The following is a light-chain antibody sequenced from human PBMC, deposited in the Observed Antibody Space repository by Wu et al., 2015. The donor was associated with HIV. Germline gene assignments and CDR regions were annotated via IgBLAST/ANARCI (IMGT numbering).Light chain of an antibody. CDR2: AAS. J-gene: IGKJ4*01. CDR3: LQSKFYPLT. Sequence: IQLTQSPSSLSASVGDRVTITCRASQAIRTSLAWYQQRPGKVPKLLIYAASTLQSGVPSRFSGSGSGTDFTLTISSLQPEDFATYYCLQSKFYPLTFGGRDQWWRS. V-gene: IGKV1-9*01. CDR1: QAIRTS.